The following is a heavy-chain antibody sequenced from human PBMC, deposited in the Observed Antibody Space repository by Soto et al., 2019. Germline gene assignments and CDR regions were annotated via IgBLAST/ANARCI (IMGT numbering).Heavy chain of an antibody. Sequence: GGSLRLSCAVSGFSFGTYTVNWVRQAPGKGLEWVSSISSTAGRTSSYADSVKGRFAISRDFSDNTVYLQMNNLRVDDTAVYFCAKGVLSFHYGMEVWGQGTTVT. CDR1: GFSFGTYT. CDR2: ISSTAGRTS. V-gene: IGHV3-23*01. D-gene: IGHD3-10*01. J-gene: IGHJ6*02. CDR3: AKGVLSFHYGMEV.